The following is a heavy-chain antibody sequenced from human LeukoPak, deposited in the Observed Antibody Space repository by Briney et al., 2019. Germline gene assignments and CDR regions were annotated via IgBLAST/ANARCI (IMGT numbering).Heavy chain of an antibody. CDR3: ARDSSHITMIGYFQH. J-gene: IGHJ1*01. D-gene: IGHD3-22*01. Sequence: GGSLRLSCAASGFTFSSYWMTWVRQAPGKGLEWVANMNEDGSEKYYVDSVKGRFTISRDNAKNSLYLQMNSLRAEDTAVYYCARDSSHITMIGYFQHWGQGTLVTVSS. CDR2: MNEDGSEK. CDR1: GFTFSSYW. V-gene: IGHV3-7*01.